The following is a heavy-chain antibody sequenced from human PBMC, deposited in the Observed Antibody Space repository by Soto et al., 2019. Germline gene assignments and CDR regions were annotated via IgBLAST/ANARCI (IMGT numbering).Heavy chain of an antibody. V-gene: IGHV4-31*03. CDR3: ASGEIVGGTPPFDY. CDR1: GVSIISGGYY. J-gene: IGHJ4*02. Sequence: TLSLTCTVSGVSIISGGYYWSWIRQHPGKGLEWIGYIYYSGSTYYNPSLKSRVTISVDTSKNQFSLKLSSVTAADTAVYYCASGEIVGGTPPFDYWGQGTLVTVSS. D-gene: IGHD1-26*01. CDR2: IYYSGST.